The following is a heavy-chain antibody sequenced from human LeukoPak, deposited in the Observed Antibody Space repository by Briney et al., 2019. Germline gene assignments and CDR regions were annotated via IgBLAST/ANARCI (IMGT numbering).Heavy chain of an antibody. CDR3: ARGYGSGGYYNSLLFDY. V-gene: IGHV1-18*01. Sequence: ASVKVSCKASGYTFTSYAITWVRQAPGQGREWMGWISGYNDNTNYAQKLQGRVTLTTDTSTSTAYMELMSLRSDDTAVYYCARGYGSGGYYNSLLFDYWGQGTLVTVSS. CDR1: GYTFTSYA. J-gene: IGHJ4*02. D-gene: IGHD3-10*01. CDR2: ISGYNDNT.